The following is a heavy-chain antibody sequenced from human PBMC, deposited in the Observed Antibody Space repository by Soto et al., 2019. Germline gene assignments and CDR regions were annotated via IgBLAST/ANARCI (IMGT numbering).Heavy chain of an antibody. CDR2: IKSKTDGGTT. Sequence: GGSLRLSCAASGFTFSNAWMSWVRQAPGKGLEWVGRIKSKTDGGTTGYAAPVKGRFTISRDDSKNTLYLQMNSLKTEDTAVYYCTILTALRNNRNDDPNYYYYGMDVWGQGTTVTVSS. CDR3: TILTALRNNRNDDPNYYYYGMDV. V-gene: IGHV3-15*01. CDR1: GFTFSNAW. J-gene: IGHJ6*02. D-gene: IGHD1-20*01.